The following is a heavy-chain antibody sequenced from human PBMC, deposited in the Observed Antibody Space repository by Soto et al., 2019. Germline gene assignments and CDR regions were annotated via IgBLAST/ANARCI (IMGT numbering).Heavy chain of an antibody. CDR2: IYYSGST. CDR1: GGSVSSGSYY. V-gene: IGHV4-61*01. Sequence: SETLSLTCTVSGGSVSSGSYYWSWIRQPPGKGLEWIGYIYYSGSTNYNPSLKSRVTISVDTSKNQFSLKLSSVTAADTAVYYCAREASSSWYVFFDYWGQGTLVTVSS. D-gene: IGHD6-13*01. J-gene: IGHJ4*02. CDR3: AREASSSWYVFFDY.